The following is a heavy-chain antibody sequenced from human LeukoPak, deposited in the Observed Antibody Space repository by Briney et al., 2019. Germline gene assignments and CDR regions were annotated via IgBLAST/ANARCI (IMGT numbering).Heavy chain of an antibody. D-gene: IGHD1-26*01. Sequence: GGSLRLSCATSGFTFSSYAMSWVRQAPGKGLEWVSAISGSGGSTYYADSVKGRFTISRDNSKNTLYLQMNSLRAEDTAVYYCAKAVSPQWDLPPLDYWGQGTLVTVSS. CDR2: ISGSGGST. J-gene: IGHJ4*02. V-gene: IGHV3-23*01. CDR3: AKAVSPQWDLPPLDY. CDR1: GFTFSSYA.